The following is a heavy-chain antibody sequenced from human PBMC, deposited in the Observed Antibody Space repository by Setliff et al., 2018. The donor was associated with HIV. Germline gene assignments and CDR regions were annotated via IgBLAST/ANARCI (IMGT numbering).Heavy chain of an antibody. CDR3: ARDLRDGFEEWFSTLDDGMDV. J-gene: IGHJ6*02. CDR1: GFTFTGYY. Sequence: ASVKVSCKPSGFTFTGYYLHWVRQAPGQGLEWMGWINPNNGDTNYEQRFQGRVTMTRDTSINTIYMELSRLRSDDTAVYYCARDLRDGFEEWFSTLDDGMDVWGQGTTVTVSS. V-gene: IGHV1-2*02. D-gene: IGHD3-3*01. CDR2: INPNNGDT.